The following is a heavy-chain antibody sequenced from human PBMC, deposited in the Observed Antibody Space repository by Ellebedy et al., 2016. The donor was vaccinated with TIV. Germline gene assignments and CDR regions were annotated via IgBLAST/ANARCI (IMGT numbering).Heavy chain of an antibody. CDR3: ARDRVGAPSSTLDY. CDR2: ISTSSTYI. CDR1: GFTFTNHA. Sequence: GESLKISCAASGFTFTNHAMNWVRQAPGKGLEWVSSISTSSTYIYYADSLKGRFTISRDNAKNSLYLQMSSLRAEDTALYYCARDRVGAPSSTLDYWGQGTLVTVSS. J-gene: IGHJ4*02. D-gene: IGHD1-26*01. V-gene: IGHV3-21*01.